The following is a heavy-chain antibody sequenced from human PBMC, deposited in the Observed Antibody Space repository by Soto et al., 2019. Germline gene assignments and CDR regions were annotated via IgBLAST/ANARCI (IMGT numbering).Heavy chain of an antibody. V-gene: IGHV5-51*01. CDR3: ARLGYSYGFNGVGYFDY. CDR2: IYPGDSDT. D-gene: IGHD5-18*01. Sequence: ASVKVSCKASGYSFTSYWIAWVRQMLGKVLEWMGIIYPGDSDTRYSPSFQGQVTISADKSISTAYLQWSSLKASDTAMYYCARLGYSYGFNGVGYFDYWGQGTLVTVSS. CDR1: GYSFTSYW. J-gene: IGHJ4*02.